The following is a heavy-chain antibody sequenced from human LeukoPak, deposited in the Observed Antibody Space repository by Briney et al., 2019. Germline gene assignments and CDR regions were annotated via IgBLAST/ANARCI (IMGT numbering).Heavy chain of an antibody. J-gene: IGHJ4*02. CDR3: AKDKVVLRYFDWFSNFDY. V-gene: IGHV3-23*01. D-gene: IGHD3-9*01. CDR1: GFTFSSYA. Sequence: PGGSLRLSCAASGFTFSSYAMSWVRQAPGKGLEWVSAISGSGGSTYYADSVKGRFTISRDNSKNTLYLQMNSLRAEDTAVYYCAKDKVVLRYFDWFSNFDYWGQGTLVTVSS. CDR2: ISGSGGST.